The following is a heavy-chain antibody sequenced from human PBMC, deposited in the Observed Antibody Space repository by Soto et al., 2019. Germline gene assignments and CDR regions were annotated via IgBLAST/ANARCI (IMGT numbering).Heavy chain of an antibody. J-gene: IGHJ5*02. CDR3: ARDSPTVDIVATSTPSNWFDP. CDR1: GYTFTSYA. CDR2: INAGNGNT. Sequence: GASVKVSCKASGYTFTSYAMHWVRQAPGQRLEWMGWINAGNGNTKYSQKFQGRVTITRDTSASTAYMELSSLRSEDTAVYYCARDSPTVDIVATSTPSNWFDPWGQGTLVTVSS. D-gene: IGHD5-12*01. V-gene: IGHV1-3*01.